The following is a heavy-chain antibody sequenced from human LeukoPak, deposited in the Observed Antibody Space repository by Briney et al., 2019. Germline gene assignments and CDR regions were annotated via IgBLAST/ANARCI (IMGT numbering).Heavy chain of an antibody. CDR2: IYHSGST. CDR3: ARSVDTAIPSSWGYFDL. J-gene: IGHJ2*01. Sequence: SGTLSLTCAVSGGSISSSNWWSWVRQPPGKGLEWIGEIYHSGSTYYNPSLKSRVTISVDTSKNQFSLKLSSVTAADTAVYYCARSVDTAIPSSWGYFDLWGRGTLVTVSS. CDR1: GGSISSSNW. V-gene: IGHV4-4*02. D-gene: IGHD5-18*01.